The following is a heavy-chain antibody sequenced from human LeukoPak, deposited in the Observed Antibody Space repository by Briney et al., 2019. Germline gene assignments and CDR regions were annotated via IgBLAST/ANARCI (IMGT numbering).Heavy chain of an antibody. J-gene: IGHJ4*02. D-gene: IGHD6-25*01. CDR1: GYTFTGYY. CDR3: ARGQRSSRAYYFDY. CDR2: INPNSGGT. V-gene: IGHV1-2*02. Sequence: ASVKVSCKASGYTFTGYYMHWVRQAPGQGLEWMGWINPNSGGTNYAQKFQGRVTMTRDTSISIAYMELSRLRSDDTAVYYCARGQRSSRAYYFDYWGQGTLVTVSS.